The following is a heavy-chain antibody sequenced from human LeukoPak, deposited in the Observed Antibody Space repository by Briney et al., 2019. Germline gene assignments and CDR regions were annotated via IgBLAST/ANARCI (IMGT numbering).Heavy chain of an antibody. J-gene: IGHJ6*02. CDR1: GYSFTSYW. D-gene: IGHD2-2*01. CDR3: ARQGCSSTSCYFYYYGMDV. V-gene: IGHV5-51*01. Sequence: GESLNISCKGSGYSFTSYWIGWVRQMPGKGLEWMGIIYPGDSDTRYSPSFQGQVTISADKSISTAYLQWSSLKASGTAMYYCARQGCSSTSCYFYYYGMDVWGQGTTVTVSS. CDR2: IYPGDSDT.